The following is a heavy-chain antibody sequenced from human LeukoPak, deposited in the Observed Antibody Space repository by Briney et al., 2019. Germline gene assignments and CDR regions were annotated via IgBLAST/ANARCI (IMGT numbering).Heavy chain of an antibody. V-gene: IGHV3-53*05. CDR2: IYSGGST. J-gene: IGHJ6*02. CDR3: AKETTVTTRYYYYGMDV. Sequence: GGSLRLSCAASGFIVSSNYMSWVRQAPGKGLEWVSIIYSGGSTYYADSVKGRFTISRDNSKNTLYLQMNSLRAEDTAVYYCAKETTVTTRYYYYGMDVWGQGTTVTVSS. D-gene: IGHD4-17*01. CDR1: GFIVSSNY.